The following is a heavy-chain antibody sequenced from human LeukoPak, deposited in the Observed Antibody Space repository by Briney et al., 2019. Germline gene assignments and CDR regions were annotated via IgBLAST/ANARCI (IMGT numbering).Heavy chain of an antibody. Sequence: GGSLRLSRVASGFTFSSYAMSWVRQAPGKGLEWVSGISGSGGSTYYADSVKGRFTISRDNSKNTVYLQMNSLRGEDTAVYYCAKDISYYSDTSGYYWGPYFDYWGQGTLVTVSS. CDR1: GFTFSSYA. J-gene: IGHJ4*02. CDR3: AKDISYYSDTSGYYWGPYFDY. D-gene: IGHD3-22*01. V-gene: IGHV3-23*01. CDR2: ISGSGGST.